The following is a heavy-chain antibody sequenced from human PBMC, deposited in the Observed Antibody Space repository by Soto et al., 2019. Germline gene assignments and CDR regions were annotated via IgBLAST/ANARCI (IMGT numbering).Heavy chain of an antibody. CDR1: GYTFTGYY. Sequence: ASVKVSCKASGYTFTGYYMHWVRQATGQGLEWMGWMNPNSGNTGYAQKFQGRVTMTRNTSISTAYMELSSLRSEDTAVYYCARERTGTTSMDVWGQGTTVTVSS. J-gene: IGHJ6*02. CDR3: ARERTGTTSMDV. V-gene: IGHV1-8*02. D-gene: IGHD1-1*01. CDR2: MNPNSGNT.